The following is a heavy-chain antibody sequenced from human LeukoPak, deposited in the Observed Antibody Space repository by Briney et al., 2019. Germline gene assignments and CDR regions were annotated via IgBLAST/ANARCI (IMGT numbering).Heavy chain of an antibody. J-gene: IGHJ5*02. V-gene: IGHV1-69*13. CDR3: ARNRDGYNYFWFDP. Sequence: SVKVSCKASGGTFSSYAISWVRQAPGQGLEWMGGIIPIFGTANYAQKIQGRVTITADESTSTAYMELSSLRSEDTAVYYCARNRDGYNYFWFDPWGQGTLVTVSS. CDR2: IIPIFGTA. CDR1: GGTFSSYA. D-gene: IGHD5-24*01.